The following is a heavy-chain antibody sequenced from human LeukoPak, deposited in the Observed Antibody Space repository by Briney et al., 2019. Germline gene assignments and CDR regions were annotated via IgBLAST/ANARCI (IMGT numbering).Heavy chain of an antibody. V-gene: IGHV4-39*07. Sequence: SETLSLTCSVSGGSITSSSYYWGWIRQPPGKGLEWIGSIYYSRITNYNPSLKSRVTISVDTSKNQFSLKLSSVTAADTAVYYCARGAKVWFGETHYYYYYYMDVWGKGTTVTVS. CDR3: ARGAKVWFGETHYYYYYYMDV. CDR2: IYYSRIT. J-gene: IGHJ6*03. CDR1: GGSITSSSYY. D-gene: IGHD3-10*01.